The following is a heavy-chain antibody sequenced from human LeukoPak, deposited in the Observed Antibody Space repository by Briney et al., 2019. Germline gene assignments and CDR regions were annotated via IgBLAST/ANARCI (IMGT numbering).Heavy chain of an antibody. Sequence: ASVKVSCKASGYTFTGYYMHWVRQAPGQGLEWMGWINPNSGGTNYAQKFQGRVTMTRDTSISTAYMELSRLRSDDTAVYYCAREGIAVAGVLDYWGQGTLVTVS. V-gene: IGHV1-2*02. D-gene: IGHD6-19*01. CDR2: INPNSGGT. J-gene: IGHJ4*02. CDR3: AREGIAVAGVLDY. CDR1: GYTFTGYY.